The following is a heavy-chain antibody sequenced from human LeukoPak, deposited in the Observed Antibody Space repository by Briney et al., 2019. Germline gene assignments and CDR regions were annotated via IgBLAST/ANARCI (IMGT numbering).Heavy chain of an antibody. Sequence: GGSLRPSCAASGFTFSSYGMHWVRQAPGKGLEWAAFIRYDGTKKFYADSVKGRFTISRDNSKNTLYLQMNSLRDEDTAVFYCARDRDPLAFEIWGQGTMVTVSS. J-gene: IGHJ3*02. CDR3: ARDRDPLAFEI. CDR2: IRYDGTKK. V-gene: IGHV3-30*02. CDR1: GFTFSSYG.